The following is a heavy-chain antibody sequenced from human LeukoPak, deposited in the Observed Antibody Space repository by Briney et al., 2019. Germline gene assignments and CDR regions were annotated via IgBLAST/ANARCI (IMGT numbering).Heavy chain of an antibody. V-gene: IGHV3-21*01. CDR1: GFTFSNYS. D-gene: IGHD1-26*01. CDR3: ARSGSD. Sequence: PGGSLRPSCAASGFTFSNYSMNWVRQAPGKGLEWVSSISSGGHYISYADSLKGRFTISRDNTKNSVYLQMNSLRAEDTAVYYCARSGSDWGQGTLVTVSS. J-gene: IGHJ4*02. CDR2: ISSGGHYI.